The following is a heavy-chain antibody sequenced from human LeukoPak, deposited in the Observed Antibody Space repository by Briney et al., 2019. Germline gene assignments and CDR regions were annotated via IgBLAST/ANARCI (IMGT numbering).Heavy chain of an antibody. CDR1: GFTFSSYG. CDR2: ISYDGSNK. CDR3: AKDGLGPPMVYFDY. Sequence: GRSLRLSCAASGFTFSSYGMHWVRQAPGKGLEWVAVISYDGSNKYYADSVKGRFTISRDNSKNTLYLQMNSLRAEDTAVYYRAKDGLGPPMVYFDYWGQGTLVTVSS. V-gene: IGHV3-30*18. J-gene: IGHJ4*02. D-gene: IGHD3-10*01.